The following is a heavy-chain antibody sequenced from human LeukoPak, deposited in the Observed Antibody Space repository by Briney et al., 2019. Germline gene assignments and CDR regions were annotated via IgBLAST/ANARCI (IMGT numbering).Heavy chain of an antibody. Sequence: PSETLSLTCAVYGGSLSGYYWSWIRQPPGKGLEWIGEINHSGRTKYNPSLKSRVTISVDTSKNQFYLNLRSVTAADTAVYYCARGSVAGPSDVWGKGTTVTAFS. CDR1: GGSLSGYY. CDR3: ARGSVAGPSDV. CDR2: INHSGRT. D-gene: IGHD6-19*01. V-gene: IGHV4-34*01. J-gene: IGHJ6*04.